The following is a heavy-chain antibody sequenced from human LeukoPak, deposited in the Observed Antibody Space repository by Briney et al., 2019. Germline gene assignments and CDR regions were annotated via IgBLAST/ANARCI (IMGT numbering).Heavy chain of an antibody. CDR1: GGSISSYY. J-gene: IGHJ4*02. V-gene: IGHV4-59*01. D-gene: IGHD1-1*01. Sequence: SETLSLTCTVSGGSISSYYWSWIRQPPGKGLEWIGYIYYSGSTNYNPSLKSRVTISVDTSKNQFSLKLSSVTAADTAVYYCARDAAGTTGGDYWGQGTLVTVSS. CDR2: IYYSGST. CDR3: ARDAAGTTGGDY.